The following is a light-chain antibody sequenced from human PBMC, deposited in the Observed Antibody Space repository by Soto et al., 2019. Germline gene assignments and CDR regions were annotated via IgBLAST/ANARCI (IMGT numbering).Light chain of an antibody. V-gene: IGKV3-20*01. Sequence: EIVLTQSPGTLSLSPGERATLSCRASQSVSSNYLAWYQQKPGQAPRLLIYVASSRATGIPDRFSGSGSGTDFTITISRLEPEDFAMYYCQQYGSSAPITFGQGTRLEIE. CDR2: VAS. CDR3: QQYGSSAPIT. J-gene: IGKJ5*01. CDR1: QSVSSNY.